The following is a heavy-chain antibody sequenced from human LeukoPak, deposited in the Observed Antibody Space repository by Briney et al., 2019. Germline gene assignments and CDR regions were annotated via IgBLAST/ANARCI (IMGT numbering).Heavy chain of an antibody. D-gene: IGHD2-21*01. V-gene: IGHV4-59*08. Sequence: SETLSLTCTVSGGSISSYHWSWIRQPPGKGLEWIGYICYSGRTNYNPSLKTRVTISVDTSKNQFSLKLSSVTAADTAVYYCARHLGGDDAFDIWGQGTMVTVSS. J-gene: IGHJ3*02. CDR3: ARHLGGDDAFDI. CDR2: ICYSGRT. CDR1: GGSISSYH.